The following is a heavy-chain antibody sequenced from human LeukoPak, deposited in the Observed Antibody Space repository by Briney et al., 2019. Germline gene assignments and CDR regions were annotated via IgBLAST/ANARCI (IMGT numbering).Heavy chain of an antibody. Sequence: SETLSLTCAVSGGSISSNNWWGWVRQPPGKGLEWIGEIYHSGSPNYNPSLKSRVTISVDKSRNHFSLNLSSVTAADTAVYYCARGHYYDSSGHSTTPLDYWGQGTLVTVSS. CDR3: ARGHYYDSSGHSTTPLDY. V-gene: IGHV4-4*02. CDR2: IYHSGSP. CDR1: GGSISSNNW. D-gene: IGHD3-22*01. J-gene: IGHJ4*02.